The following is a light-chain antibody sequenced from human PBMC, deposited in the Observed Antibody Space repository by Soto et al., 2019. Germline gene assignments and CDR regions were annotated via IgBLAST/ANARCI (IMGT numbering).Light chain of an antibody. V-gene: IGKV3-15*01. J-gene: IGKJ1*01. CDR1: QSLSGN. CDR3: QQYSKWPPWT. CDR2: RAS. Sequence: EIVMTQSPATLAGSPGETVTLSCRASQSLSGNLAWYQQKPGQAPRLLIFRASTRATGVPARFSGRGSGTEFTLTISGLQSEDFAVYYCQQYSKWPPWTFGTGTKVDIK.